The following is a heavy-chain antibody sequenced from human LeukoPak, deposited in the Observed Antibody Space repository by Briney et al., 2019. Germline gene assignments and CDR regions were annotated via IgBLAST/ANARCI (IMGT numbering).Heavy chain of an antibody. CDR2: ISSSSSYI. V-gene: IGHV3-21*01. CDR3: ARGARGWFDP. Sequence: PGGSLRLSCAASGFTFSSYSMNWVRQAPGRGLEWVSSISSSSSYIYYADSVKGRFTISRDNAKNSLYLQMNSLRAEDTAVYYCARGARGWFDPWGQGTLVTVSS. CDR1: GFTFSSYS. J-gene: IGHJ5*02.